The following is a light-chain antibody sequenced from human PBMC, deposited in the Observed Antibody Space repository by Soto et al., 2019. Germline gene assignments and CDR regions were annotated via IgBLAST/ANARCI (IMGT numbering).Light chain of an antibody. J-gene: IGKJ2*01. Sequence: EVVITQSPATVSVSPGERVTLSCSASQSVTSHLAWYQQRPGQAPRLLIYAVSTRATGIPDRFSGSGSGTEFTLTISSLQSEDFAVYYCQQYSNWPPYTFGQGTKVDIK. CDR3: QQYSNWPPYT. CDR2: AVS. V-gene: IGKV3-15*01. CDR1: QSVTSH.